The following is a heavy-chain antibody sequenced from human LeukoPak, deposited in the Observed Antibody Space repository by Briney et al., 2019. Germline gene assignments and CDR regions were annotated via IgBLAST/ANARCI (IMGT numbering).Heavy chain of an antibody. D-gene: IGHD6-13*01. Sequence: GGSLRLSCAASGFTFDDYAMHWVRQAPGKGLEWVSGISWNSGSIGYADSVKGRFTISRDNAKNSLYLQMNSLRAEDTALYYCAKDISSSSWSVDYWGQGTLVTVSS. CDR3: AKDISSSSWSVDY. V-gene: IGHV3-9*01. CDR1: GFTFDDYA. CDR2: ISWNSGSI. J-gene: IGHJ4*02.